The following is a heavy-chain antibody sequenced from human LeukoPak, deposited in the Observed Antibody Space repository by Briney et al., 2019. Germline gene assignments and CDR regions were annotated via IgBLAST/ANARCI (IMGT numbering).Heavy chain of an antibody. CDR2: IRYNGNNQ. V-gene: IGHV3-30*02. J-gene: IGHJ6*03. D-gene: IGHD6-19*01. Sequence: GGSLRLSCAASGFTFNNYGMHWVRQAPGKGLEWVAFIRYNGNNQYYADSVKGRFTISRDNAENSLFLQMNSLRDEDTAVYYCARDPYSGGYGAHYYYYMDVWGKGTTVTVSS. CDR3: ARDPYSGGYGAHYYYYMDV. CDR1: GFTFNNYG.